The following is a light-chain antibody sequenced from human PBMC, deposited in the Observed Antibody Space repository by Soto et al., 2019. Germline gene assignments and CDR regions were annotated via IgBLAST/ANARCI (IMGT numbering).Light chain of an antibody. V-gene: IGLV3-21*01. CDR2: YVS. CDR1: NIGRKR. Sequence: SYELTQPPSVSVAPGKTARITCGGNNIGRKRLHWYQQKPGQATLLVIYYVSDRPSGTPERFSGSNSGNTATLTISRVEAGDEADYYCQVLKSSSEHVVFGGGTKLTVL. CDR3: QVLKSSSEHVV. J-gene: IGLJ2*01.